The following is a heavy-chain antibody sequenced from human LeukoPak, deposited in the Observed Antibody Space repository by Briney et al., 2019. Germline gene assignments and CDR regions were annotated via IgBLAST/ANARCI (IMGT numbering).Heavy chain of an antibody. Sequence: SETLSLTCTVSGGSISSYYWSWIRQPPGKGLEWIGEINHSGSTNYNPSLKSRVTISVDTSKNQFSLKLSSVTAADTAVYYCARGQVMTTVTTWNYWGQGTLVTVSS. CDR2: INHSGST. CDR1: GGSISSYY. J-gene: IGHJ4*02. V-gene: IGHV4-34*01. D-gene: IGHD4-17*01. CDR3: ARGQVMTTVTTWNY.